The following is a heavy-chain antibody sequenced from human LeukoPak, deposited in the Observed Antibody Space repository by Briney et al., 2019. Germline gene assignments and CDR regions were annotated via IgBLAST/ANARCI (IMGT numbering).Heavy chain of an antibody. J-gene: IGHJ3*01. CDR2: INPKRGVT. Sequence: ASVKVSCKASGNIFTDYYIHWMRQAPGQGLERMGWINPKRGVTTYAQKFQGRVTMTRDTSITTAYMELTRLRSDDTTIYYCARERNYGDYGNAFDVWGQGTKVTVSS. CDR1: GNIFTDYY. D-gene: IGHD4-17*01. CDR3: ARERNYGDYGNAFDV. V-gene: IGHV1-2*02.